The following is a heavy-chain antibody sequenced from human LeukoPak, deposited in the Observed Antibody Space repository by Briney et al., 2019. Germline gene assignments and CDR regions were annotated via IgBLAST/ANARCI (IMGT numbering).Heavy chain of an antibody. CDR3: ARGWDSSGFSLDY. J-gene: IGHJ4*02. D-gene: IGHD3-22*01. V-gene: IGHV4-59*01. Sequence: SETLSLTCTVSGDSISSYFWSWIRQPPGKALEWIGYVYYSRSTRYNASLKSRVSISGDTSKNQFSLKLSSVTAADTAVYYCARGWDSSGFSLDYWGRGALVTVSS. CDR2: VYYSRST. CDR1: GDSISSYF.